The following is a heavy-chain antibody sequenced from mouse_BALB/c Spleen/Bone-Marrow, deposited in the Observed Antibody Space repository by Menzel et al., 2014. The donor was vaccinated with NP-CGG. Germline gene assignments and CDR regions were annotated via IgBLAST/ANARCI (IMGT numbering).Heavy chain of an antibody. V-gene: IGHV5-4*02. Sequence: VQLKDSGGGLVKPGGSLKLSCAASGFTFSDYYMYWVRQTPEKRLEWVAAISDGGSYTYYPDSVKGRFTIPRDNAKNNLYLQMSSLKSEDTAMYYCARVVTTATLYWYFDVWGAGTTVTVSS. D-gene: IGHD1-2*01. J-gene: IGHJ1*01. CDR2: ISDGGSYT. CDR1: GFTFSDYY. CDR3: ARVVTTATLYWYFDV.